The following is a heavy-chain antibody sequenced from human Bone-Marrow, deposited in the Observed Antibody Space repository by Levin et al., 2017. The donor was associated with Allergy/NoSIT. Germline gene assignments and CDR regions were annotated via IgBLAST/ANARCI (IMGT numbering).Heavy chain of an antibody. D-gene: IGHD1-26*01. Sequence: GESLKISCAASGFTVRSNYMTWVRQAPGKGLDWVSVIYDDGNTYYADSVKGRFTISRDSSKNTLYLQMNSLRAEDTAVYHCARGMGNRNYFDYWGQGTLVTVSS. CDR2: IYDDGNT. CDR3: ARGMGNRNYFDY. CDR1: GFTVRSNY. V-gene: IGHV3-53*01. J-gene: IGHJ4*02.